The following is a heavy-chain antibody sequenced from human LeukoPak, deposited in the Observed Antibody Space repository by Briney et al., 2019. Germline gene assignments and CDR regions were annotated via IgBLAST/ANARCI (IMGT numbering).Heavy chain of an antibody. J-gene: IGHJ4*02. V-gene: IGHV3-48*02. D-gene: IGHD1/OR15-1a*01. CDR2: ISGSSITI. CDR3: ARGTTVLNY. CDR1: GFTFSSYN. Sequence: GGSLRLSCAASGFTFSSYNTNWVRQAPGKGLEWVSYISGSSITIYYADSVKGRFTTSRDNAKNSLYLQMNSLGDEDTAVYYCARGTTVLNYWGQGTLVTVSS.